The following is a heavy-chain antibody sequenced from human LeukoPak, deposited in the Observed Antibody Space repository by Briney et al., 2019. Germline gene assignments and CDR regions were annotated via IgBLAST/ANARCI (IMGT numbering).Heavy chain of an antibody. CDR1: GGSISSYY. Sequence: SETLSLTCTVSGGSISSYYWSWIRQPPGKGLEWIGYIYYSGSTNYNPSLKSRVTISVDTSKNQFSLKLSSVTAADTAVYYCARSRVGFVVVTGWDSWGQGTLVTVSS. D-gene: IGHD2-2*01. J-gene: IGHJ4*02. CDR3: ARSRVGFVVVTGWDS. V-gene: IGHV4-59*01. CDR2: IYYSGST.